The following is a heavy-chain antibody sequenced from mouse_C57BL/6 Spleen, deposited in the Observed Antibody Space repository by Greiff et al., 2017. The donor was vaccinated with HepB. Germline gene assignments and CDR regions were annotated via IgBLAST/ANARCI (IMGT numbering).Heavy chain of an antibody. CDR3: ASYGSNSHYAMDY. V-gene: IGHV2-5*01. Sequence: VNVVESGPGLVQPSQSLSITCTVSGFALTSYGVHWVRQSPGKGLEWLGVIWRGGSTDYNAAFMSRLSITKDNSKSQVFFKMNSLQADDTAIYYCASYGSNSHYAMDYWGQGTSVTVSS. J-gene: IGHJ4*01. CDR2: IWRGGST. D-gene: IGHD1-1*01. CDR1: GFALTSYG.